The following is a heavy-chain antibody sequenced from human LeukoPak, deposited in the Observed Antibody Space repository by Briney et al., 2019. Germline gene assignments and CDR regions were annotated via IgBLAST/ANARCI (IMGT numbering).Heavy chain of an antibody. J-gene: IGHJ4*02. CDR2: ISAGGGYT. V-gene: IGHV3-23*01. CDR3: AKAIDNRGYYFERGADS. CDR1: GFNFDSYA. Sequence: GGSLRLSCAASGFNFDSYAMSWVRQAPNKGLEWVSTISAGGGYTFYAASVKGRFTISRDKSKNTLYLQMNSLRVEDTAVYFCAKAIDNRGYYFERGADSWGQGTMVTVPS. D-gene: IGHD3-22*01.